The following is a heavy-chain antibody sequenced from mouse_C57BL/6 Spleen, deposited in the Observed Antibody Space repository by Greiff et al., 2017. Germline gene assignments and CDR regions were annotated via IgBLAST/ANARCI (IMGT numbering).Heavy chain of an antibody. CDR1: GFTFSSYA. V-gene: IGHV5-4*01. CDR3: ARGAYGRSYVWYFDV. CDR2: ISDGGSYT. Sequence: EVQRVESGGGLVKPGGSLKLSCAASGFTFSSYAMSWVRQTPEKRLEWVATISDGGSYTYYPDNVKGRFTISRDNAKNNLYLQMSHLKSEDTAMYYWARGAYGRSYVWYFDVWGTGTTVTVSS. J-gene: IGHJ1*03. D-gene: IGHD1-1*01.